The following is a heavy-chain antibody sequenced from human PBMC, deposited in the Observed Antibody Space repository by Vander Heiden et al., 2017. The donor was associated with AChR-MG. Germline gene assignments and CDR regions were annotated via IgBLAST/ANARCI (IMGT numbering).Heavy chain of an antibody. Sequence: VQLVESGGGLVQPGGSLRLSCAASGLTFSNYYMSWVRQAPGEGLEWVANIKQDGSERNYVDSVKGRFTISRDNAKNSLFLQMNSLRDDDTAVYYCAWGATAATWGQGTLVTVSS. CDR3: AWGATAAT. V-gene: IGHV3-7*01. CDR2: IKQDGSER. D-gene: IGHD6-13*01. J-gene: IGHJ5*02. CDR1: GLTFSNYY.